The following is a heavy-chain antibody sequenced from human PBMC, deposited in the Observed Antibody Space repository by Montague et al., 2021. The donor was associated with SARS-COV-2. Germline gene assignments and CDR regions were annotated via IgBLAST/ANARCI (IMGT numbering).Heavy chain of an antibody. CDR1: SGSLRGYY. CDR2: INHSGST. D-gene: IGHD3-10*01. Sequence: SETLSLTCAVSSGSLRGYYWSWIRQPPGKGLEWIGEINHSGSTTXNPSLESRVSISVDTSNKQFSLKVTSVTAADTAVYYCARLGAITLVRGITKADFSNYGKDVWGQGTTVTVSS. CDR3: ARLGAITLVRGITKADFSNYGKDV. V-gene: IGHV4-34*01. J-gene: IGHJ6*02.